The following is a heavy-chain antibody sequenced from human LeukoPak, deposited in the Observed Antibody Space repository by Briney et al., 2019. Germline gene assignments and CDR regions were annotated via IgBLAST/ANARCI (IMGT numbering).Heavy chain of an antibody. J-gene: IGHJ4*02. CDR1: GFTFSSYG. CDR2: VWYDGINK. CDR3: ARRYGDYVGSFEY. Sequence: GGSLRLSCSASGFTFSSYGMHWVRQAPGKGLEWVAVVWYDGINKYYADSVKGRFTISRDNSKNTLYLQMNSLRAEDTAVYYCARRYGDYVGSFEYWGQGTQVTVSS. D-gene: IGHD4-17*01. V-gene: IGHV3-33*01.